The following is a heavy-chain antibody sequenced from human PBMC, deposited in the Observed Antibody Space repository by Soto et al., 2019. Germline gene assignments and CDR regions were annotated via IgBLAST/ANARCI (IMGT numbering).Heavy chain of an antibody. CDR2: IKQDGSEK. Sequence: GGSLRLSCVASGFTSGDTYHSHAMGWVRQAPGKGLEWVANIKQDGSEKYYVDSVKGRFTISRDNAKNSLYLQMNSLRAEDTAVYYCARDSSGWETWGAMDVWGQGTTVTVSS. D-gene: IGHD6-19*01. J-gene: IGHJ6*02. V-gene: IGHV3-7*05. CDR1: GFTSGDTYHSHA. CDR3: ARDSSGWETWGAMDV.